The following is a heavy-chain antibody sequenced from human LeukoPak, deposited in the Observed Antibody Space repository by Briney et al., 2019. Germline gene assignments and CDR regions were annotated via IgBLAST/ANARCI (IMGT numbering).Heavy chain of an antibody. CDR2: IYYSGST. J-gene: IGHJ4*02. D-gene: IGHD3-10*01. CDR1: GASVSGDPYY. Sequence: SETLSLTCTVSGASVSGDPYYWGWIRQPPGKGLEWIGNIYYSGSTYYNASLQSRVTISIETSKNQFSLKLSSVTAADTAVYYCARHVGQRVRGVIFHYFDYWGQGTLVTVSS. CDR3: ARHVGQRVRGVIFHYFDY. V-gene: IGHV4-39*01.